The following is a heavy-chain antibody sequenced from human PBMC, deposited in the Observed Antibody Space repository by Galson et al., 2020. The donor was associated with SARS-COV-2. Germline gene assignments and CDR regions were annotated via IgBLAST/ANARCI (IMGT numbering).Heavy chain of an antibody. D-gene: IGHD5-18*01. CDR1: GFPFSTYS. V-gene: IGHV3-21*01. CDR2: ISTSSSYT. Sequence: KSGGSLRLSCAASGFPFSTYSMNWVRLAPGKGLEWVSSISTSSSYTYYVDSVKGRFSISRDNPRNSLYLQMNSLRAEDTAVYYCARDEGIRGYNYGRLYYGMDVWGQGTTVTVSS. J-gene: IGHJ6*02. CDR3: ARDEGIRGYNYGRLYYGMDV.